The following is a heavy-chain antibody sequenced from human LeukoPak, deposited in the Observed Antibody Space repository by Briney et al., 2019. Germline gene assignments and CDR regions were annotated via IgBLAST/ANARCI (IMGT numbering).Heavy chain of an antibody. CDR2: ISSSSSYI. CDR3: ARDHSYSSSWYANWFDP. CDR1: GFTFSSYS. D-gene: IGHD6-13*01. J-gene: IGHJ5*02. Sequence: PGRSLRLSCAASGFTFSSYSMNWVRQAPGKGLEWVSSISSSSSYIYYADSVKGRFTISRDNAKNSLYLQMNSLRAEDTAVYYCARDHSYSSSWYANWFDPWGQGSLVTASS. V-gene: IGHV3-21*04.